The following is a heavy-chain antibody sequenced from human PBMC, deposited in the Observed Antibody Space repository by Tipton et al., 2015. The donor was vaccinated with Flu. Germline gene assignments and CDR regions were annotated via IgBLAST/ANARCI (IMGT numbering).Heavy chain of an antibody. D-gene: IGHD3-16*01. CDR3: GRNYGPFNWFDP. J-gene: IGHJ5*02. V-gene: IGHV4-38-2*01. Sequence: GLVKPSETLSLTCSVSGDSIGSGYYWGWIRQPPGKGLEWIGNIYRSGSTYYNPSLKSRVTISVDTSKNQFSLRLTSVTAADTAIYYCGRNYGPFNWFDPWGQGTLVTVSS. CDR1: GDSIGSGYY. CDR2: IYRSGST.